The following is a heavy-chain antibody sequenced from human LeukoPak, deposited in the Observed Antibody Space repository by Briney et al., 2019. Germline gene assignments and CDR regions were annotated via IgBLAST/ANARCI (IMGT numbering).Heavy chain of an antibody. CDR3: ARENWMIDY. CDR1: GFTSSDYY. CDR2: ISGSSHDI. Sequence: PGGSLRLSCAASGFTSSDYYMNWIRQTPGKGLEWLSYISGSSHDINYAGSVEGRFTVSRDNTKRSLYLEMNSLRVEDTAVYYCARENWMIDYWGQGSLVIVSS. V-gene: IGHV3-11*05. J-gene: IGHJ4*02. D-gene: IGHD1-1*01.